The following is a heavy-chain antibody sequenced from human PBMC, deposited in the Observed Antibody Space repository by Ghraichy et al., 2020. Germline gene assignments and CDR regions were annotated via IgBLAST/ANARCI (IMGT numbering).Heavy chain of an antibody. J-gene: IGHJ4*02. V-gene: IGHV3-23*01. CDR2: ISGSGGST. Sequence: LSLTCAASGFTFSSYAMSWVRQAPGKELEWFSAISGSGGSTYYADSVKGRFTISRDNSKNTLYLQMISLRAEDTAVYYCAKDTLYYDGSVYPLYWGQGTLVTVSS. CDR1: GFTFSSYA. CDR3: AKDTLYYDGSVYPLY. D-gene: IGHD3-22*01.